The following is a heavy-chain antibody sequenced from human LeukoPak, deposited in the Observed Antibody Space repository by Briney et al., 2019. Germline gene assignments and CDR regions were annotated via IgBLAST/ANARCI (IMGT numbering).Heavy chain of an antibody. CDR1: GFTFNNNA. Sequence: GGSLRLSCATSGFTFNNNAMSWVRQAPGKGLEWVSAINGGGDATEYADSVKGRFTIPRDNSKNTLYLQMNSLRPDDTAVYYCARCTASCYANAFDVWGQGTLLTVSS. D-gene: IGHD2-2*01. CDR3: ARCTASCYANAFDV. V-gene: IGHV3-23*01. J-gene: IGHJ3*01. CDR2: INGGGDAT.